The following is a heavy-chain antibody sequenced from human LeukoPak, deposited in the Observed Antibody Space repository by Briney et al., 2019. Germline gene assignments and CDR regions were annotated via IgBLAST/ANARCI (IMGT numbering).Heavy chain of an antibody. J-gene: IGHJ4*02. CDR1: GFTFSTYN. Sequence: GGSLRLSCAASGFTFSTYNMNWVRQAPGKGLEYVSTITDNGGSTYYANSVKGRFTISRDNSKNTLYLQMGSLRAEDMAVYYCAREPVRNTYFDYWGQGTLVTVSS. CDR2: ITDNGGST. CDR3: AREPVRNTYFDY. D-gene: IGHD2-2*01. V-gene: IGHV3-64*01.